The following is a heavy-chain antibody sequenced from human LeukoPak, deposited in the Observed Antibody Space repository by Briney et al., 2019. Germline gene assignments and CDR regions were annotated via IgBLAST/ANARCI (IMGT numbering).Heavy chain of an antibody. J-gene: IGHJ3*02. CDR1: GFTFSSYS. D-gene: IGHD3-16*01. Sequence: PGGSLRLSCAASGFTFSSYSMNWVRQAPGKGLEWVSAISSSGISTYYADSVKGRFTISRDNSKNTLYLQMSSLRAGDTAVVYCAKVRGGYAFDIWGQGTMVTVSS. CDR2: ISSSGIST. V-gene: IGHV3-23*01. CDR3: AKVRGGYAFDI.